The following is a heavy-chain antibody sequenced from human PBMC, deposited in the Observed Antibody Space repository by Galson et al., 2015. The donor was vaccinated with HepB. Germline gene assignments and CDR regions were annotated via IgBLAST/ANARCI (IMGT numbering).Heavy chain of an antibody. J-gene: IGHJ3*02. D-gene: IGHD3-3*01. CDR3: AREGGLWSGPDAFDI. Sequence: SVKVSCKASGYTFTGYYMHWVRQAPGQGLEWMGRINPNSGGTNYAQKFQGRVTMTRDTSISTAYMELSRLRSDDTAVYYCAREGGLWSGPDAFDIWGQGTMVTVSS. CDR2: INPNSGGT. V-gene: IGHV1-2*06. CDR1: GYTFTGYY.